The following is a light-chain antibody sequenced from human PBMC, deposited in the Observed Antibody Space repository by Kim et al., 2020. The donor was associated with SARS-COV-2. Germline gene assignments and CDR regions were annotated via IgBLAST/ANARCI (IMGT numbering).Light chain of an antibody. V-gene: IGLV1-51*01. Sequence: GQTVTISCSGSGASIGNNYVSWYQHLPGTAPKLLIYDNNKRPSGIPDRFSGSKAGTSATLGITGLQTGTEADYYCVTWDNSLGEVVFGGGTQLTVL. CDR1: GASIGNNY. J-gene: IGLJ2*01. CDR2: DNN. CDR3: VTWDNSLGEVV.